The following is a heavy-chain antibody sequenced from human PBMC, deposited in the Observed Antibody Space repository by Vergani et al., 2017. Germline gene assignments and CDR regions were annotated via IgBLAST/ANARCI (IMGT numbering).Heavy chain of an antibody. D-gene: IGHD3-10*01. V-gene: IGHV3-21*01. CDR3: ARHRSSRFGELQN. CDR2: ISSSSSYI. CDR1: GFTFSSYS. J-gene: IGHJ4*02. Sequence: EVQLVESGGGLVKPGGSLRLSCAASGFTFSSYSMNWVRQAPGKGLEWVSSISSSSSYIYYADSVKGRFTISRDNAKNSLYLQMNSLSAEDTAVYYCARHRSSRFGELQNWGQGTLVTVSS.